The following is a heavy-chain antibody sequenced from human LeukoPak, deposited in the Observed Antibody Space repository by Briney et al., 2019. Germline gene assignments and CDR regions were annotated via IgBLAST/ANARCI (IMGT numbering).Heavy chain of an antibody. Sequence: ASVKVSCKASGGTFSSYTISWVRQAPGQGLEWMGRIIPILGIANYAQKFQGRVTITADKSTSTAYMELSSLRSEDTAVYYCARPIPEYRDVFDIGGQGTMVTVSS. J-gene: IGHJ3*02. V-gene: IGHV1-69*02. CDR2: IIPILGIA. D-gene: IGHD2-2*01. CDR3: ARPIPEYRDVFDI. CDR1: GGTFSSYT.